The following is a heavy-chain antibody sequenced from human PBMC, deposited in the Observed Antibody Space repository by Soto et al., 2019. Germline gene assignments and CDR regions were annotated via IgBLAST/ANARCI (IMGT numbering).Heavy chain of an antibody. CDR1: GGSISSYY. Sequence: PSETLSLTCTVSGGSISSYYWSWIRQPPGKGLEWIGYIYYSGSTNYNPSLKSRVTVSVDTSKNQFSLNLNSVTAADTAVYYCARDQGIAVAGTETVFDYWGQGTLVTVSS. J-gene: IGHJ4*02. CDR3: ARDQGIAVAGTETVFDY. V-gene: IGHV4-59*12. D-gene: IGHD6-19*01. CDR2: IYYSGST.